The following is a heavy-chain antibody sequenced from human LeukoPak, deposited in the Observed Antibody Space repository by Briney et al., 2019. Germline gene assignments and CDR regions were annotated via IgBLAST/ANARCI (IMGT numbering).Heavy chain of an antibody. D-gene: IGHD3-22*01. CDR2: IYHSGST. CDR3: ARVSGQWLENAFDI. Sequence: SETLSLTCTVSGYSISSGYYWGWIRQPPGKGLEWIGSIYHSGSTYYNPSLKSRVTISVDTSKNQFSLKLSSVTAADTAVYYCARVSGQWLENAFDIWGQGTMVTVSS. V-gene: IGHV4-38-2*02. CDR1: GYSISSGYY. J-gene: IGHJ3*02.